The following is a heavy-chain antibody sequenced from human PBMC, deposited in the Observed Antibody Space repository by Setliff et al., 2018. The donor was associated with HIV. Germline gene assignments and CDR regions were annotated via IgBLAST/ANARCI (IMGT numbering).Heavy chain of an antibody. CDR1: GFSFTDAW. J-gene: IGHJ4*02. CDR2: VKSKRDGETK. D-gene: IGHD3-22*01. Sequence: GGSLRLSCAASGFSFTDAWMNWVRQVPGKGLEWVGRVKSKRDGETKDYAAAVKDRFTVSRDDLKSTFYLQMNSLKIEDTGVYYCTADAIPSETYYFAQVDYRGQGALVTVSS. V-gene: IGHV3-15*01. CDR3: TADAIPSETYYFAQVDY.